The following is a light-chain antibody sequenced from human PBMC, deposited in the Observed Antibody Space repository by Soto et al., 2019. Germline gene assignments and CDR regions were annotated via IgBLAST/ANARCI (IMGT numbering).Light chain of an antibody. J-gene: IGLJ3*02. CDR2: GNN. Sequence: QSVLTQPPSASGAPGQRVTISCTGSSSNIGAGYDVHWYQQLPGTAPKLLIYGNNNRPSGVPDRFSGSKSGTSASLAITGLQAEDEADYYCQSYDSSLSGSVFGGGTKVTVL. V-gene: IGLV1-40*01. CDR1: SSNIGAGYD. CDR3: QSYDSSLSGSV.